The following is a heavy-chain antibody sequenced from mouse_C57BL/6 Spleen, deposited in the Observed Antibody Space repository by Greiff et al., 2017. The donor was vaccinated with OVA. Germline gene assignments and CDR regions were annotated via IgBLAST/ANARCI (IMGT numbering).Heavy chain of an antibody. CDR2: ISDGGSYT. CDR3: ARDQDYYYGSSFYAMDD. V-gene: IGHV5-4*01. D-gene: IGHD1-1*01. J-gene: IGHJ4*01. Sequence: DVKLVESGGGLVKPGGSLKLSCAASGFTFSSYAMSWVRQTPEKRLEWVATISDGGSYTYYPDNVKGRFTISRDNAKNNLYLQMSHLKSEDTAMYYCARDQDYYYGSSFYAMDDWGQGTSVTVSS. CDR1: GFTFSSYA.